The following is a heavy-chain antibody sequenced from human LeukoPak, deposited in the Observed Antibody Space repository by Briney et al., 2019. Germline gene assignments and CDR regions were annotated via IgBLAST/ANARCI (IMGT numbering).Heavy chain of an antibody. CDR2: IFPGDSDT. D-gene: IGHD2-8*01. CDR3: ARHGTYCTNGVCYTAYFDY. J-gene: IGHJ4*02. Sequence: GESLKISCKGSGYNFTNYWIGWVRQMPGKGLEWMGIIFPGDSDTRYSPSFQGQVTISADKSISTAYLQWSSLKASDTAMYYCARHGTYCTNGVCYTAYFDYWGQGTLVTVSS. CDR1: GYNFTNYW. V-gene: IGHV5-51*01.